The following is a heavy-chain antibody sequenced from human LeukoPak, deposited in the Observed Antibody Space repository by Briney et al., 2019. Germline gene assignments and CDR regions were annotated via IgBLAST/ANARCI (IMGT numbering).Heavy chain of an antibody. J-gene: IGHJ4*02. CDR2: IYSGGST. CDR3: ARGGGGSYPFDY. V-gene: IGHV3-66*01. Sequence: GGSLRLSCAASRFTVSSNYMTWVRQAAGKGLEWVSVIYSGGSTYYADSVKGRFTISRDNSKNTLYLQMNSLRAEDTAVYYCARGGGGSYPFDYWGQGTLVTVSS. D-gene: IGHD1-26*01. CDR1: RFTVSSNY.